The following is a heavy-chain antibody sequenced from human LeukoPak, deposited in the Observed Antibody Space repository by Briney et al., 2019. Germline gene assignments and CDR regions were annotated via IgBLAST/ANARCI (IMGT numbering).Heavy chain of an antibody. D-gene: IGHD6-13*01. CDR1: GFNFSSYW. J-gene: IGHJ4*02. V-gene: IGHV3-74*01. Sequence: PGGSLRLSCAVSGFNFSSYWIHWVRRAPGKGLVWVSLINTDGSATTYGDFAKGRFTVSRDNDKNTLFLDMKSLRVEDTAVYYCARGTAATAGIDYWGQGTLVTVSS. CDR3: ARGTAATAGIDY. CDR2: INTDGSAT.